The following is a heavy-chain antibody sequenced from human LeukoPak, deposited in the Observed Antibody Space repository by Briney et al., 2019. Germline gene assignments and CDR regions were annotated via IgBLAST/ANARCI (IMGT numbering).Heavy chain of an antibody. CDR2: IYPGDSDT. D-gene: IGHD1-26*01. J-gene: IGHJ5*02. CDR1: GYSFSSNW. V-gene: IGHV5-51*01. Sequence: GESLKISCKGSGYSFSSNWIGWVRPMPGKGLEWMGIIYPGDSDTRYSPSVQGQVTISADKSISTAYLQWSSLKASDTAMYYCARLFVVGATTLGWFDPWGQGTLVTVSS. CDR3: ARLFVVGATTLGWFDP.